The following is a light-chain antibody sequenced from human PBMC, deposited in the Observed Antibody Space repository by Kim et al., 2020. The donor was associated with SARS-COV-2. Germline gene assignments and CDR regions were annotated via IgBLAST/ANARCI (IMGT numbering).Light chain of an antibody. CDR3: QAWDRGTVV. V-gene: IGLV3-1*01. CDR1: KLGDKY. Sequence: SYELTQPPSVSVTPGQTASITCSGDKLGDKYACWYQQKSGQSPVLVIYQDDKRPSGFPGRFSGSNSGNTATLTISGTQAMDEADYYCQAWDRGTVVFGGGTQLTVL. J-gene: IGLJ3*02. CDR2: QDD.